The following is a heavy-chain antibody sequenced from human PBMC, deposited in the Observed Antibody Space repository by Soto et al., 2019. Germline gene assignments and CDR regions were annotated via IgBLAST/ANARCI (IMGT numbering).Heavy chain of an antibody. D-gene: IGHD3-10*02. CDR3: AGAVSDFDVRRYRTSYVDQ. CDR2: IDNSGST. V-gene: IGHV4-31*03. J-gene: IGHJ4*02. Sequence: SETLSLTCTVSGASVSTGVYYWTWIRQHPGKGLEWIGYIDNSGSTYYNPSLTGRVDISVDTSKNEFSLNLQSLTAADTAFHHCAGAVSDFDVRRYRTSYVDQWGQGILVTVSS. CDR1: GASVSTGVYY.